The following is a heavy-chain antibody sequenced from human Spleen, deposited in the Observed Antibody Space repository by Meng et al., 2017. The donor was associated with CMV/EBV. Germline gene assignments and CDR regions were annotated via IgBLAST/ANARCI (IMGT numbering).Heavy chain of an antibody. V-gene: IGHV5-51*01. CDR1: GYSFTNYW. CDR3: ARRRDGYNSIDY. D-gene: IGHD5-24*01. CDR2: IYPGDSDT. Sequence: KVSCKGSGYSFTNYWIGWVRQMPGKGLEWMGSIYPGDSDTRYSPSFQGQVTISADKSISSAYLQWTSLKASDTAVYYCARRRDGYNSIDYWGQGTLVTVSS. J-gene: IGHJ4*02.